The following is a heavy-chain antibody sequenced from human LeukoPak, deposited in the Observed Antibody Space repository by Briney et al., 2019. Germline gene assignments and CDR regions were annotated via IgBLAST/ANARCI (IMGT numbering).Heavy chain of an antibody. Sequence: GGSLRLSCAASGFTLSSYAMHWVRQAPGKGLEWVAVISYDGSNKYYADSVKGRFTISRDNAKNSLYLQMNSLRAEDTAVYYCARHRSSSWYFDYWGQGTLVTVSS. CDR3: ARHRSSSWYFDY. J-gene: IGHJ4*02. CDR2: ISYDGSNK. D-gene: IGHD6-13*01. CDR1: GFTLSSYA. V-gene: IGHV3-30-3*01.